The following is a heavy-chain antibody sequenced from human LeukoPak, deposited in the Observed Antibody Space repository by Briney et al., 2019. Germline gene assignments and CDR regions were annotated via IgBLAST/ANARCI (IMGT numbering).Heavy chain of an antibody. D-gene: IGHD3-10*01. CDR3: ARPSIIVRRYIGYYFDY. J-gene: IGHJ4*02. V-gene: IGHV3-21*01. CDR2: ITSRGSHT. CDR1: GFTFSTYN. Sequence: KAGGCLRLSCAASGFTFSTYNMKWVRQARGRGLGWVSSITSRGSHTYYADSVKGRVTISRDNAKNSLYLQMNSLRAEDTAVYYCARPSIIVRRYIGYYFDYWGQGAPVTVSS.